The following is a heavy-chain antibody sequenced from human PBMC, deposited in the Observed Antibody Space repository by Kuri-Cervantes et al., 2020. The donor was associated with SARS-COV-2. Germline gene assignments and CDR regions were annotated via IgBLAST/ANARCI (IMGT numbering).Heavy chain of an antibody. J-gene: IGHJ6*02. CDR3: ARGWDYGSGSYYPRGDYGMDV. Sequence: GSLRLPCAVSGGSISSSNWWSWVRQPPGKGLEWIGEIYHSGSTNYNPSLKGRVTISVDTSKNQFSLKLSSVTAADTAVYYCARGWDYGSGSYYPRGDYGMDVWGQGTTVTVSS. D-gene: IGHD3-10*01. V-gene: IGHV4-4*02. CDR2: IYHSGST. CDR1: GGSISSSNW.